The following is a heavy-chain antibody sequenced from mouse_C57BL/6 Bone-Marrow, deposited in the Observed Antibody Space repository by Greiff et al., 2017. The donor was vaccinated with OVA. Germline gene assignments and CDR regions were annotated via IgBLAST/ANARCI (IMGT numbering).Heavy chain of an antibody. CDR2: IWSGGST. Sequence: QVQLQQSGPGLVQPSQSLSITCTVSGFSLTSYGVHWVRQSPGKGLEWLGVIWSGGSTDSTAAFISRLSISKDNSKSHVFFKMNSLQADDTAIDYCARTPTVVPDDAMDYWGQGTSVTVSS. J-gene: IGHJ4*01. D-gene: IGHD1-1*01. CDR1: GFSLTSYG. CDR3: ARTPTVVPDDAMDY. V-gene: IGHV2-2*01.